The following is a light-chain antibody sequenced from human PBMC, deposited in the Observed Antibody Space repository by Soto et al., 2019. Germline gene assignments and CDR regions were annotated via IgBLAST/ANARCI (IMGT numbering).Light chain of an antibody. V-gene: IGKV3-15*01. CDR1: QSVSSN. J-gene: IGKJ1*01. CDR2: GAS. Sequence: EIVMTQSPATLSVSPGERATLSCRASQSVSSNLAWYQQKPGQAPRLLIYGASTRATGIPARFSGSGSGIGFTLTISSLQSEDFAVYYCQQYNNWPPTFGQGTKVDIK. CDR3: QQYNNWPPT.